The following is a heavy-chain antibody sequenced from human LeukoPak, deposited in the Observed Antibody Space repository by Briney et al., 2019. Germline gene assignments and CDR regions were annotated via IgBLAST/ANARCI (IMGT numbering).Heavy chain of an antibody. D-gene: IGHD6-19*01. CDR1: GGSSNFDF. Sequence: PSETLSLTCAASGGSSNFDFWTWVRQFPGKGLEWIGEIDQSGNTNYNPSLKSRVTMPFDMSNNQFSLKLKSVNAADTAVYFCARGFIAVAGTALNWFDPWGPGTQVTVSS. CDR3: ARGFIAVAGTALNWFDP. V-gene: IGHV4-34*01. CDR2: IDQSGNT. J-gene: IGHJ5*02.